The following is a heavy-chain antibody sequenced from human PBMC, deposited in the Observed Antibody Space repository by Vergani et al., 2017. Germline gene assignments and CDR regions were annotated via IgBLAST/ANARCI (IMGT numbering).Heavy chain of an antibody. V-gene: IGHV4-4*07. CDR2: IYTSGST. CDR3: ARSGEGYCSSTSCQYYYYYGMDV. J-gene: IGHJ6*02. D-gene: IGHD2-2*01. Sequence: QVQLQESGPGLVKPSETLSLTCTVSGGSISSYYWSWIRQPAGKGLEWIGRIYTSGSTNYNPSLKSRVTMSVDTSKNQFSLKLSSVTAADTAVYYCARSGEGYCSSTSCQYYYYYGMDVWGQGTTVTVSS. CDR1: GGSISSYY.